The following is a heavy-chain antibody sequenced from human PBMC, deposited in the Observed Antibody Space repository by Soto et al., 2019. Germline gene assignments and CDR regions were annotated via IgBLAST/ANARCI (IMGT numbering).Heavy chain of an antibody. Sequence: QVQLVQSGAEVKKPGASVKVSCKASGYTFTSFHMHWVRQAPGQGLEWMGIINPSGTTTDYAQKFQGRVTMTRDTSTSTYYMELSSLTSEDTAVYYCATPQLARHYYYGMEVWGQGTAVTVSS. V-gene: IGHV1-46*01. CDR1: GYTFTSFH. D-gene: IGHD1-1*01. CDR3: ATPQLARHYYYGMEV. J-gene: IGHJ6*02. CDR2: INPSGTTT.